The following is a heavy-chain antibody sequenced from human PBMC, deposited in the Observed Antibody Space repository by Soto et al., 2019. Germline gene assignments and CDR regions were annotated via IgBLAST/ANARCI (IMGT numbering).Heavy chain of an antibody. CDR2: IYPGDSDV. J-gene: IGHJ5*02. CDR3: ARHCDSSGYYPDS. CDR1: GYRFTSYW. D-gene: IGHD3-22*01. Sequence: GESLKISCQASGYRFTSYWIAWARQMPGKGLEWVGIIYPGDSDVKYSPSFEGHITISVDRSDGIAYLQWTSLKASDTALYFCARHCDSSGYYPDSWAQGTQVTVSS. V-gene: IGHV5-51*01.